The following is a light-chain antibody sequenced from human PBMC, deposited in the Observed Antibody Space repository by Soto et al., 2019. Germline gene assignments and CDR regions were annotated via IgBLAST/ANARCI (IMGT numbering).Light chain of an antibody. CDR3: QQYYTNPPT. CDR1: QGISSY. V-gene: IGKV1-8*01. J-gene: IGKJ1*01. Sequence: AIRMTQSPSSFSASTGDRVTITCRASQGISSYLAWYQQKPGKAPKLLIYAASTLQSGVPSRFSGSGSGTDFTLTISCLQSEDFATYYCQQYYTNPPTFGQGTKVEIK. CDR2: AAS.